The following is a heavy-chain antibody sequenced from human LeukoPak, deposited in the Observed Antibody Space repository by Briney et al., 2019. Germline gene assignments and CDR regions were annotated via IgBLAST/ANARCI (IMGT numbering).Heavy chain of an antibody. CDR2: INHSGST. J-gene: IGHJ4*02. V-gene: IGHV4-34*01. CDR1: GGSFSGYY. Sequence: SETLSLTCAVYGGSFSGYYWSWIRQPPGKGLEWIGEINHSGSTNYNPSLKSRVTISVDTSKNQFSLKLSSVTAADTAVYYCADYDFWSGYPNWGQGTLVTVSS. D-gene: IGHD3-3*01. CDR3: ADYDFWSGYPN.